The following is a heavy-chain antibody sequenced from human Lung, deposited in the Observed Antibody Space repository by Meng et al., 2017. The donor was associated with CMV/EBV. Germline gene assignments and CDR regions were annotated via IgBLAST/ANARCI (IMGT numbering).Heavy chain of an antibody. Sequence: LXCAVSGGTIKINSFYWAWIRQTPGQGLEWIGSVFYSGSTYYNPSLKSRVTISVDTSKNQFSLNVYSVTAADTAVFYCARHFGSGSYPFDYWGPGIXVNGAS. D-gene: IGHD1-26*01. CDR3: ARHFGSGSYPFDY. CDR2: VFYSGST. V-gene: IGHV4-39*01. CDR1: GGTIKINSFY. J-gene: IGHJ4*02.